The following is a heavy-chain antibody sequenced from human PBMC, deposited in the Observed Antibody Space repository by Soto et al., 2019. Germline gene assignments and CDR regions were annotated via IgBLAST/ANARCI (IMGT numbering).Heavy chain of an antibody. D-gene: IGHD1-20*01. V-gene: IGHV3-23*01. CDR2: ISGSGGST. CDR3: AKGNTYNRGSPHY. CDR1: GVTFSIYA. Sequence: GGSLRLSCAASGVTFSIYAMSWVRQAPGKGLEWVSTISGSGGSTYSTDSVKGRFTTSRDNSKNTLYLQINSLRAEDTALYYCAKGNTYNRGSPHYWGQGTLLT. J-gene: IGHJ4*02.